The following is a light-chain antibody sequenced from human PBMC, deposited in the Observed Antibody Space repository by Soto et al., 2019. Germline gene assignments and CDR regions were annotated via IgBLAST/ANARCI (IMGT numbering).Light chain of an antibody. Sequence: QSALTQPASVSGSPGQSITISCTGTTSDVGSYNYVSWCQQHPGKAPKLMIYDVSNRPSGVSNRFSGSKSGNTASLTISGLQAEDEADYYCSSYTSSSTVVFGTGTKVTVL. CDR2: DVS. V-gene: IGLV2-14*01. CDR1: TSDVGSYNY. J-gene: IGLJ1*01. CDR3: SSYTSSSTVV.